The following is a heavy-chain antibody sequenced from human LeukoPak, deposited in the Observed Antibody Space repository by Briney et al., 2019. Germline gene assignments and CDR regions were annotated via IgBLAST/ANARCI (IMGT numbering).Heavy chain of an antibody. V-gene: IGHV3-23*01. CDR3: AKPPSLARHFDF. J-gene: IGHJ4*02. CDR2: IVDSGVDS. Sequence: GRSLRLSCAASGFTFSNYAMSWVRQAPGKGLEWVSAIVDSGVDSFYADSVKGRFTISRDNSKNTLYLQMDSLRAEDTAVYYCAKPPSLARHFDFWGQGTLVTVSS. CDR1: GFTFSNYA.